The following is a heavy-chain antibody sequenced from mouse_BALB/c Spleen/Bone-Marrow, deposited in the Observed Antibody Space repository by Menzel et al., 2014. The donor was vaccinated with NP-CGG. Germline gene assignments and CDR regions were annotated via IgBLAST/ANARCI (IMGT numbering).Heavy chain of an antibody. CDR2: ISSGSRYT. V-gene: IGHV5-6-4*01. CDR3: ARGEGYLDY. Sequence: LQQSGGGLVKPGGSLKLSCTASGFTFSSSTMSWVRQTPEKRLEWVASISSGSRYTFYPDSVKGRFTISRDNAKNTLYLQMSSLKSEDTAMYYCARGEGYLDYWGQGTTLTVSS. J-gene: IGHJ2*01. CDR1: GFTFSSST.